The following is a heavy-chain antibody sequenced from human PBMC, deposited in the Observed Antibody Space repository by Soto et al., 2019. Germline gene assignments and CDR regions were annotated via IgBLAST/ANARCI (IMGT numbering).Heavy chain of an antibody. D-gene: IGHD3-3*01. J-gene: IGHJ4*02. CDR2: ISYDGSNK. Sequence: PGGSLRLSCAASGFTFSSCAMHWVRQAPGKGLEWVALISYDGSNKYYADSVKGRFTISRDNSKNTLYLQMNSLRAEDTAVYYCARDKRDLRFVEWSYYYDYWGQGTLVTVSS. CDR1: GFTFSSCA. V-gene: IGHV3-30-3*01. CDR3: ARDKRDLRFVEWSYYYDY.